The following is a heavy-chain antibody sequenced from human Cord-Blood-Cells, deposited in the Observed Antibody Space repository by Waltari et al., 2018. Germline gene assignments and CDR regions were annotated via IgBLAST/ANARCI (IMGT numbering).Heavy chain of an antibody. CDR2: IYYRGST. V-gene: IGHV4-39*01. CDR3: ARHRVLWGSLGVNRNWYFDL. D-gene: IGHD7-27*01. CDR1: GGSISSSSYY. J-gene: IGHJ2*01. Sequence: QLQLQESGPGLVQPSETLSLTCTVSGGSISSSSYYWGWIRQPPGKGLEGIGRIYYRGSTDNNPHQKRRGTMTVDTSKTQFACKLSSGPAADAAVYYCARHRVLWGSLGVNRNWYFDLWGRGTLVTVSS.